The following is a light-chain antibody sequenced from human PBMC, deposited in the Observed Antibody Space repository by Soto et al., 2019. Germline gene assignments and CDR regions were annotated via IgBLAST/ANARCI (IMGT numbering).Light chain of an antibody. CDR3: QQRSNCPLT. V-gene: IGKV3-11*01. Sequence: EIVLTQSPATLSLSPGERATLSCRASQSVSSYLAWYQQKPGQAPRLLIYDASNRATGIPARFSGSGSGTDFTLTSSSLDPEDFAVYYCQQRSNCPLTFGGGTKVEIK. CDR2: DAS. J-gene: IGKJ4*01. CDR1: QSVSSY.